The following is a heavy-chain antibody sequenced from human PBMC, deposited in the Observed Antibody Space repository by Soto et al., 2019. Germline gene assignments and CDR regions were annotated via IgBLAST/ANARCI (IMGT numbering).Heavy chain of an antibody. J-gene: IGHJ6*02. CDR2: IIPIFGTA. Sequence: ASVKVSCKASGGTFISYAISWVRQAPGQGLEWRGGIIPIFGTANYAQKFQGRVTITADESTSTAYMELSSLRSEDTAVYYCARGYCSSTSCYRALRYYYYGMDVWGQGNTVTVSS. V-gene: IGHV1-69*13. CDR1: GGTFISYA. CDR3: ARGYCSSTSCYRALRYYYYGMDV. D-gene: IGHD2-2*02.